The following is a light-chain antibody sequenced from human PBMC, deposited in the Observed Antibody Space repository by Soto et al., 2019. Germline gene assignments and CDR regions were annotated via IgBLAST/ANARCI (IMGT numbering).Light chain of an antibody. CDR1: SSNIGAGYD. CDR2: LNI. V-gene: IGLV1-40*01. CDR3: QSYDSSRSGYV. Sequence: QSVLTQPPSVSGAPGQRVTISCTGSSSNIGAGYDVHWYQQLPGTAPKLLIYLNINRPSGVPDRFSGSNSGTSASLAITGLQAEDEADYYCQSYDSSRSGYVFGTGTKVTVL. J-gene: IGLJ1*01.